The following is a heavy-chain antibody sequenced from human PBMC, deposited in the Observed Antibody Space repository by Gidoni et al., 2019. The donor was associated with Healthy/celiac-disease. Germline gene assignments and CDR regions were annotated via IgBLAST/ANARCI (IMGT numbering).Heavy chain of an antibody. CDR1: GGSISSSSYY. D-gene: IGHD2-15*01. V-gene: IGHV4-39*07. CDR2: IYYSGST. CDR3: AKVVARPGRGDNWFDP. Sequence: QLQLQESGLGLVKPSETLSLTCTVSGGSISSSSYYWGWIRRPPGKGLEWIGSIYYSGSTYYNPSLKSRVTISVDTSKNQFSLKLSSVTAADTAVYYCAKVVARPGRGDNWFDPWGQGTLVTVSS. J-gene: IGHJ5*02.